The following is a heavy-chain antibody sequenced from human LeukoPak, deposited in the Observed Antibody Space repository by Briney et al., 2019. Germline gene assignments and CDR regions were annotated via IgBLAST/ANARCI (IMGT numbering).Heavy chain of an antibody. J-gene: IGHJ4*02. CDR2: ISYDGSNK. Sequence: GRSLRLSCAASGFTFSSYAMHWVRQAPGKGLEWVAVISYDGSNKYYADSVKGRFTISRDNSKNTLYLQMNSLRAEDTAVYYCAREIAAAGTESLSREPNYFDYWGQGTLVTVSS. CDR3: AREIAAAGTESLSREPNYFDY. V-gene: IGHV3-30*04. CDR1: GFTFSSYA. D-gene: IGHD6-13*01.